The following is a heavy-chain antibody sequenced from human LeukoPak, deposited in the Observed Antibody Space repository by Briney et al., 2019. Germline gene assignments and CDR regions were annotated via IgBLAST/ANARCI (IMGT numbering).Heavy chain of an antibody. D-gene: IGHD6-19*01. CDR3: AKDIGSGWYHGFDY. J-gene: IGHJ4*02. CDR1: GFTFSSYA. CDR2: ISGSSGST. Sequence: GGSLRLTCAASGFTFSSYAMSWVRQAPGRGLEWVSAISGSSGSTYYADSVKGRFTISRDNAKNSLYLQMNSLRAEDTALYYCAKDIGSGWYHGFDYWGQGTLVTVSS. V-gene: IGHV3-23*01.